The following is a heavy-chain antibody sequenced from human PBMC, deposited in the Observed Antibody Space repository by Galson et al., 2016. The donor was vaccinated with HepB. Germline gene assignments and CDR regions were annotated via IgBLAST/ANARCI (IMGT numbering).Heavy chain of an antibody. Sequence: SLRLSCAASGFTFSSYAMSWVRQAPGKGLEWVSAISGSGGSTYYADSVKGRFTISRDNSKNTLYLQMNSLRAEDTAVYYCAKDIIAVAIIWGIGAFDIWGRGTMVTVSS. J-gene: IGHJ3*02. V-gene: IGHV3-23*01. CDR3: AKDIIAVAIIWGIGAFDI. D-gene: IGHD6-19*01. CDR1: GFTFSSYA. CDR2: ISGSGGST.